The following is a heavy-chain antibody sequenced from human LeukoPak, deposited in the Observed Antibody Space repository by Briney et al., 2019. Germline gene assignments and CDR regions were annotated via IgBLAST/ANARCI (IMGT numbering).Heavy chain of an antibody. CDR3: ARAIRL. V-gene: IGHV3-69-1*02. D-gene: IGHD1-1*01. CDR1: GFTLSDYS. J-gene: IGHJ4*02. Sequence: GGSLRLSCTASGFTLSDYSVNWVRQAPGKGLEWVSCITGISDIYYADSVKGRFTISRDNAKNSVCLQMNSLRAEDTGIYYCARAIRLWGQGTLVTVSS. CDR2: ITGISDI.